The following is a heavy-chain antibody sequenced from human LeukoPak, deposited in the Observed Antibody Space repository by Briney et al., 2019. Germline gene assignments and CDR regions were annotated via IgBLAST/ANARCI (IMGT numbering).Heavy chain of an antibody. CDR2: IKQDGSEK. Sequence: PGGSLRLSCAASGFTFSSYWMSWVRQAPGKGLEWVANIKQDGSEKYYVDSVKGRFTISRDNAKNSLYLQMNSLRAEDTAVFYCARVHYYDSSGYYRWFDYWGQGTLVTVSS. J-gene: IGHJ4*02. CDR1: GFTFSSYW. V-gene: IGHV3-7*01. CDR3: ARVHYYDSSGYYRWFDY. D-gene: IGHD3-22*01.